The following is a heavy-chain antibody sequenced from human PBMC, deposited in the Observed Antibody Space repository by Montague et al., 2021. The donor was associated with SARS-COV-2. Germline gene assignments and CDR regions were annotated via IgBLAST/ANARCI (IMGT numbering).Heavy chain of an antibody. V-gene: IGHV4-31*03. D-gene: IGHD3-22*01. Sequence: TLSLTCTVSGGSISSGGYYWSWIRQHPGKGLEWIGYTYYSGSTYYNPSLKSRVTIPVDTSKNQFSLKLSSVTAADTAVYYCARVQGITMIVVVIGAFDIWGQGTMVTVSS. J-gene: IGHJ3*02. CDR1: GGSISSGGYY. CDR3: ARVQGITMIVVVIGAFDI. CDR2: TYYSGST.